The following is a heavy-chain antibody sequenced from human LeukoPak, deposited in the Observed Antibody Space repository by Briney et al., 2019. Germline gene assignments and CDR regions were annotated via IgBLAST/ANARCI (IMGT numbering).Heavy chain of an antibody. CDR3: ARFGAGGSCCEGLDY. CDR2: ISSSSSTI. D-gene: IGHD2-15*01. CDR1: GFTFSSYS. J-gene: IGHJ4*02. Sequence: GGSLRLSCAASGFTFSSYSMNWVRQAPGKGLEWVSYISSSSSTIYYADSVKGRFTISRDNAKNSLYLQMNGLRAEDTAVYYCARFGAGGSCCEGLDYWGQGTLVTVSS. V-gene: IGHV3-48*04.